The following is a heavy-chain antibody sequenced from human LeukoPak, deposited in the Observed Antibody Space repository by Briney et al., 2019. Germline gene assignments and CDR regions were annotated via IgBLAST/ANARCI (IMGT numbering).Heavy chain of an antibody. CDR3: ARDTDGDGYNSENDAFDI. CDR1: GGTFSSYA. V-gene: IGHV1-69*05. Sequence: ASVKVSCKASGGTFSSYAISWVRQAPGQGLEWMGGIIPIFGTANYAQKFQGRVTITTDESTSTAYMELSSLRSEDTAVYYCARDTDGDGYNSENDAFDIRGQGTMVTVSS. J-gene: IGHJ3*02. D-gene: IGHD5-24*01. CDR2: IIPIFGTA.